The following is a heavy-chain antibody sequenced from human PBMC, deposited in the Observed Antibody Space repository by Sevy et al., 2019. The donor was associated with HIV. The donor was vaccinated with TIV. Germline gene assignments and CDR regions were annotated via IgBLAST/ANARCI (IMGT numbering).Heavy chain of an antibody. J-gene: IGHJ4*02. V-gene: IGHV3-23*01. CDR1: GFTFSKYS. CDR3: AREGCTKPHDY. D-gene: IGHD2-8*01. CDR2: LSFGCGQI. Sequence: GALRLSCAASGFTFSKYSMSWVRQPPGKGLEWVSTLSFGCGQINYADSVKGRFTNSRDNSKSSVYLQINNLRPEDTAVYYCAREGCTKPHDYWGQGTLVTVSS.